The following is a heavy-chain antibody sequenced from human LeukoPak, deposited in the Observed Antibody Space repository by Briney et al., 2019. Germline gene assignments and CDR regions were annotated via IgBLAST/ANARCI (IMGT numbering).Heavy chain of an antibody. CDR3: ATVVGDPAAGTFGWFDP. CDR1: GFTFSCYS. V-gene: IGHV3-21*01. Sequence: PGGSLRLSCAASGFTFSCYSMNWVRQAPGKGLEWVSSISSSSSYIYYADSVKGRFTISRDNAKNSLYLQMNSLRAEDTAVYYCATVVGDPAAGTFGWFDPWGQGTLVTVSS. J-gene: IGHJ5*02. D-gene: IGHD6-13*01. CDR2: ISSSSSYI.